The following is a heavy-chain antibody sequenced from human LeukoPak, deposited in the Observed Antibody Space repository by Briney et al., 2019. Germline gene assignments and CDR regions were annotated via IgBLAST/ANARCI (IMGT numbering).Heavy chain of an antibody. D-gene: IGHD4-11*01. CDR3: ARDRDPGDSNSAHFDY. CDR1: GYTFTGYY. Sequence: GASVKVSCKASGYTFTGYYMHWVRQAPGQGLEWMGIINPSGGSTSYAQKFQGRVTMTRDTSTSTVYMELSSLRSEDTAVYYCARDRDPGDSNSAHFDYWGQGTLVTVSS. V-gene: IGHV1-46*01. J-gene: IGHJ4*02. CDR2: INPSGGST.